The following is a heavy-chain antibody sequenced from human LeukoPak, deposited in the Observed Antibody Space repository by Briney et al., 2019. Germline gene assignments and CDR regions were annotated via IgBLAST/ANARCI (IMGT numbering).Heavy chain of an antibody. CDR1: GGSTSSSSCH. D-gene: IGHD1-26*01. Sequence: PSETLTLTCTVYGGSTSSSSCHWGWIRQSPGKGLEGIGNIYYGGRTYYNPSLQSRVTISVDTSKNQFSLKLGSVTAADTAVYYCARDRIVGVERPVDVWGQGTTVTVSS. CDR2: IYYGGRT. J-gene: IGHJ6*02. CDR3: ARDRIVGVERPVDV. V-gene: IGHV4-39*02.